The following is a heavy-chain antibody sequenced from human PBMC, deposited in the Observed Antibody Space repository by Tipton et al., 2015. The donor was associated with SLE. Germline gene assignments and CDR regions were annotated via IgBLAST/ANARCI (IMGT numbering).Heavy chain of an antibody. CDR3: ARGPYYYMDV. CDR1: NGSISSGPYY. J-gene: IGHJ6*03. Sequence: LRLSCTVSNGSISSGPYYWGWIRQSPGKGLEWVGSIYYSGSTYYNPSLKSRVTISVDTSRNQCSLNLTSVTAADTAVYYCARGPYYYMDVWGKGTTVTVSS. CDR2: IYYSGST. V-gene: IGHV4-39*07.